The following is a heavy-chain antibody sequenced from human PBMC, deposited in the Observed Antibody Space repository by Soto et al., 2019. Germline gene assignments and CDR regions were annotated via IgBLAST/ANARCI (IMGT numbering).Heavy chain of an antibody. CDR2: VNHSGNT. V-gene: IGHV4-34*01. D-gene: IGHD2-15*01. J-gene: IGHJ6*02. CDR1: GVSFSGYY. CDR3: ARGIRRGGSYYYYYCMDV. Sequence: QVQLQHWGAGLLKPSETLSLTCAVYGVSFSGYYRSWIRQPPGKGLEYIGEVNHSGNTNYNQSLTSQVTITVDTSNNQISLKLGFVTAGDTAVYYWARGIRRGGSYYYYYCMDVWGQGTTVTVSS.